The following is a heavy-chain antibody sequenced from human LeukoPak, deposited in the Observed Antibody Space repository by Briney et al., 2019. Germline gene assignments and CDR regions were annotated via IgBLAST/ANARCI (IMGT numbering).Heavy chain of an antibody. V-gene: IGHV3-7*01. CDR1: GFTFSSYW. J-gene: IGHJ6*03. D-gene: IGHD3-16*02. CDR2: IKQDGSEK. Sequence: PGGSLRLSCAASGFTFSSYWMSWVRQAPGKGLEWVANIKQDGSEKYYVDSVKGRFTISRDNAKNSLYLQMNSLRAEDTAVYYCARSPVIKKAYYYMDVWGKGTTVTVSS. CDR3: ARSPVIKKAYYYMDV.